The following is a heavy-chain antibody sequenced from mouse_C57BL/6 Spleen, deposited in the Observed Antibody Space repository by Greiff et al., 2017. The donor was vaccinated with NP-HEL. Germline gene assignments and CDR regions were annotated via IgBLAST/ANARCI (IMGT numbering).Heavy chain of an antibody. CDR3: ARDRDYEGYFDY. CDR2: ISYDGSN. V-gene: IGHV3-6*01. J-gene: IGHJ2*01. D-gene: IGHD1-1*01. CDR1: GYSITSGYY. Sequence: EVQVVESGPGLVKPSQSLSLTCSVTGYSITSGYYWNWIRQFPGNKLEWMGYISYDGSNNYNPSLKNRISITRDTSKNQFFLKLNSVTTEDTATYYCARDRDYEGYFDYWGQGTTLTVSS.